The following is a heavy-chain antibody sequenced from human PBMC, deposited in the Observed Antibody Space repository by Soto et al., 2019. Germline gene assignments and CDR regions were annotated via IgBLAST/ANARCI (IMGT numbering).Heavy chain of an antibody. V-gene: IGHV3-33*01. D-gene: IGHD3-9*01. CDR2: ILYDGSNK. CDR1: GFSFRSYA. Sequence: LSLSCTASGFSFRSYAMHWVRQAPGKGLEWVAVILYDGSNKHFADSVKGRFTVSRDNSNDTFYLQMDSLRAEDTAVYYCARELILGSLSVYYYHGMDVWGQGTTVTSP. J-gene: IGHJ6*02. CDR3: ARELILGSLSVYYYHGMDV.